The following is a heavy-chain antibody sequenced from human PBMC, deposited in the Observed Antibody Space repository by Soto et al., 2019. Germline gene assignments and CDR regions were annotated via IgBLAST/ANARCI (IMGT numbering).Heavy chain of an antibody. CDR1: GYTFTSYA. CDR3: ARGGYSYDSFDY. V-gene: IGHV1-3*01. CDR2: INAGNGNT. Sequence: ASVKVSCKASGYTFTSYAMHWVRQAPGQRLEWMGWINAGNGNTKYSQKFQGRVTITRDTSASTAYMELSSLRSEDTAVYYCARGGYSYDSFDYWGQGTLVTVSS. J-gene: IGHJ4*02. D-gene: IGHD5-18*01.